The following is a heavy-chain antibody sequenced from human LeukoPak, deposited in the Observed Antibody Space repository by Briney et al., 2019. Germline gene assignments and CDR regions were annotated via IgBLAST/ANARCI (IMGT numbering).Heavy chain of an antibody. Sequence: GGSLRLSCAASGFTFSSYWMSWVRQAPGKGLEWVANIKQDGSEKYYVDSVKGRFTISRDNSKNTLYLQMNSLRAEDTAVYYCARDSVDTAMYYFDYWGQGTLVTVSS. V-gene: IGHV3-7*01. CDR3: ARDSVDTAMYYFDY. CDR1: GFTFSSYW. D-gene: IGHD5-18*01. J-gene: IGHJ4*02. CDR2: IKQDGSEK.